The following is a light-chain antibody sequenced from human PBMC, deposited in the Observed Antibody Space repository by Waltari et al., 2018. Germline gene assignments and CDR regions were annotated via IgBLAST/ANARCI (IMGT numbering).Light chain of an antibody. V-gene: IGLV4-69*01. J-gene: IGLJ3*02. CDR3: QTGVHGTWV. CDR2: VYGDGGQ. Sequence: RPRRVRRYLMKVYGDGGQSRGDEIPDRFSGSSAGAARYLTVSSLQSEDEADYYCQTGVHGTWVFGVGTKLTVL.